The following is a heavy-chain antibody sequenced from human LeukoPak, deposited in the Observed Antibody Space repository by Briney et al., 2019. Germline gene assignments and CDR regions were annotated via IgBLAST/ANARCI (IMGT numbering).Heavy chain of an antibody. J-gene: IGHJ4*02. Sequence: PSETLSLTCTVSGGSISGFFWSWIRQPPGKGLEWIASEHYSGDTKYNPSLKSRVSLSFDTSKQQFSLRLSSVTAADTAVYYCARDLELERNRWNYFESWGQGTLVTVSS. CDR1: GGSISGFF. CDR3: ARDLELERNRWNYFES. V-gene: IGHV4-59*01. CDR2: EHYSGDT. D-gene: IGHD1-1*01.